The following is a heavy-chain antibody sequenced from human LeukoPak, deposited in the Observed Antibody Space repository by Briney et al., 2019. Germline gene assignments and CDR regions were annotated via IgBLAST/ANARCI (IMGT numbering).Heavy chain of an antibody. CDR1: GGSFSGYY. Sequence: PSETLSLTCGVYGGSFSGYYRSWIRQPPGKGLEGIGEINHSGRTNYNPSLKSRVTISVDTSKNQFSLKLSSVTAADTAVYYCARGRDDSNGYYDAFDIWGQGTKVTVSS. CDR2: INHSGRT. V-gene: IGHV4-34*01. D-gene: IGHD3-22*01. CDR3: ARGRDDSNGYYDAFDI. J-gene: IGHJ3*02.